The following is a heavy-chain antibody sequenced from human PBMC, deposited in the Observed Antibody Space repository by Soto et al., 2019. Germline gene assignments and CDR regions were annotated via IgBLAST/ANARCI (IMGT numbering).Heavy chain of an antibody. Sequence: CHRCSVADGNIIGRDGWGSIKKHPGKGLEWIGSIYHSGSTYYNPSLKSRVTISVDTSKNQFSLKLSSVTAADTAVYYCARVLVTTGGHWFDTSGQGTLVTLSS. V-gene: IGHV4-38-2*02. CDR1: DGNIIGRDG. J-gene: IGHJ5*02. CDR2: IYHSGST. D-gene: IGHD2-8*02. CDR3: ARVLVTTGGHWFDT.